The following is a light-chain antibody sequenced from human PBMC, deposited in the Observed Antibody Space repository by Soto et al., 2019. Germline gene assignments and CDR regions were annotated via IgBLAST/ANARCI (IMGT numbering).Light chain of an antibody. CDR3: HQYGTSRT. CDR2: AAS. J-gene: IGKJ1*01. Sequence: EIVLTQSPGTLSLSPGERATLSCRASQSVSSNYFAWYQQKAGQAPRLLIYAASSRAAGIPDRFSGSGSGTDFTLTFSRLEPEDFAVYYCHQYGTSRTFGQGTKVEIK. CDR1: QSVSSNY. V-gene: IGKV3-20*01.